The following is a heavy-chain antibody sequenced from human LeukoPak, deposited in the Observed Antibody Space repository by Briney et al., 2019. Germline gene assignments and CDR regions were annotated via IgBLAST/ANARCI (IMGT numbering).Heavy chain of an antibody. CDR1: GGSISSSSYY. CDR3: ARLRCSSTSCYIRYYYYMDV. V-gene: IGHV4-39*01. D-gene: IGHD2-2*02. CDR2: IYYSGST. J-gene: IGHJ6*03. Sequence: SETLSLTCTVSGGSISSSSYYWVWIRQPRGKGLEWIGSIYYSGSTYYNPSLKSRVTISVDTSKNQFSLKLSSVTAADTAVYYCARLRCSSTSCYIRYYYYMDVWGKGTTVTVSS.